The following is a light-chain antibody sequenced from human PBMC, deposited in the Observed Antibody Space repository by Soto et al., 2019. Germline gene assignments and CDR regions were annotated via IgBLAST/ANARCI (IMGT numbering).Light chain of an antibody. Sequence: SALTQPASVSGSPGQSITISCTGASSDVGLYDFVSWYQQHPGKAPKLLIYEVTYRPSGVSSRFSGSKSGNTASLTISGLQAEDEADYYCNSYTRFSTYVFGTGTKVTVL. CDR2: EVT. V-gene: IGLV2-14*01. J-gene: IGLJ1*01. CDR3: NSYTRFSTYV. CDR1: SSDVGLYDF.